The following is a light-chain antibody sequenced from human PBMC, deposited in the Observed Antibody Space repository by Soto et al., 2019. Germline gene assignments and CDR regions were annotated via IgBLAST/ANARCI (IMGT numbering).Light chain of an antibody. CDR1: QSVSRH. CDR2: DAS. CDR3: QQYGSSPPIT. V-gene: IGKV3-20*01. J-gene: IGKJ5*01. Sequence: EIILTQSPATLSVSPGERATLSCRASQSVSRHLAWYQHKPGQAPRLLISDASHRATGVPPRFSGSGSGTDFTLTISRLEPEDSAVYYCQQYGSSPPITFGQGTRLEIK.